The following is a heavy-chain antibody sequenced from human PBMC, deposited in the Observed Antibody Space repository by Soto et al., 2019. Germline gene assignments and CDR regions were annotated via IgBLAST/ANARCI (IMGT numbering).Heavy chain of an antibody. CDR2: ISYDGSNK. CDR1: GFTFSSYG. Sequence: GGSLRLSCAASGFTFSSYGMHWVRQAPGKGLEWVAVISYDGSNKYYADSVKGRFTISRDNSKNTLYLQMNSLRAEDTAVYYCAKDQDSSGSHEAFDIWGQGTMVTVSS. CDR3: AKDQDSSGSHEAFDI. J-gene: IGHJ3*02. V-gene: IGHV3-30*18. D-gene: IGHD3-22*01.